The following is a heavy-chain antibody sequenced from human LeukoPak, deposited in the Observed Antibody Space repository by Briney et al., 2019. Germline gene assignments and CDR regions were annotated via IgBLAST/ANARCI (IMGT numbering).Heavy chain of an antibody. CDR2: LFSGGTT. CDR1: GFSVSGNY. CDR3: FSDSLQWPAPH. D-gene: IGHD6-19*01. Sequence: GGFLRLSCAASGFSVSGNYMSWVRQAPGKGPEGVAVLFSGGTTDYAASVKGRFTVSRDNSKNTLFLQMNSLRVEDTAVYYCFSDSLQWPAPHWGQGTLVTVSS. V-gene: IGHV3-66*01. J-gene: IGHJ4*02.